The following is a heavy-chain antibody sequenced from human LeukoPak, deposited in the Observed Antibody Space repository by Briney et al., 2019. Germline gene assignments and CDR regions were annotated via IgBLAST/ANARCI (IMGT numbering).Heavy chain of an antibody. CDR3: ARDLLGESFDH. Sequence: ASVRVSCKASGYTFTGFFMHWLRQAPGQGPEWMGWINSNNGKAVYAQKFQGRVNMTRDTSISTTFLDLSGLRLDDTAIYYCARDLLGESFDHWGQGSLVTVSS. CDR2: INSNNGKA. J-gene: IGHJ4*02. V-gene: IGHV1-2*02. CDR1: GYTFTGFF. D-gene: IGHD3-16*01.